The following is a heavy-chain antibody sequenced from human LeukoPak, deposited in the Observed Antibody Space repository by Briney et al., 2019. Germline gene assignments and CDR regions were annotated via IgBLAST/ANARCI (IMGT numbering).Heavy chain of an antibody. V-gene: IGHV4-31*03. CDR3: ARDGWGADYYYMDV. CDR1: GGSISSGGYY. J-gene: IGHJ6*03. CDR2: IYYSGST. Sequence: SQTLSLTCTVSGGSISSGGYYWSWIRQHPGKGLEWIGYIYYSGSTYYNPSLKSRVTISVDTSKNQFSLKLSSVTAADTAVYYCARDGWGADYYYMDVWGKGTTVTVSS. D-gene: IGHD3-16*01.